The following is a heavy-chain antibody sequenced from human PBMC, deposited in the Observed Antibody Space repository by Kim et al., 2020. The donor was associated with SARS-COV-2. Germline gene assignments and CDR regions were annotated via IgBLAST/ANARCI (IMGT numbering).Heavy chain of an antibody. V-gene: IGHV1-69*04. J-gene: IGHJ6*02. D-gene: IGHD2-8*01. Sequence: NYAQKFQGRVTSTADKSTSTAYMELSSLRSEDTAVYYCAREEDLLKAMDVWGQGTTVTVSS. CDR3: AREEDLLKAMDV.